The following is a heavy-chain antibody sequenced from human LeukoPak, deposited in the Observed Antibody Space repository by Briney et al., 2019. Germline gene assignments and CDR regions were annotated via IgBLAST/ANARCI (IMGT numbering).Heavy chain of an antibody. CDR3: ARQGYDILTGYIDAFDI. D-gene: IGHD3-9*01. Sequence: SETLSLTCTVSGGSISSYYWSWIRQPPGKGLEWIGYISYSGSTDYNPSLKSRVTISIDTSKNQFSLKLRSVTAADTAIYYCARQGYDILTGYIDAFDIWGQGTMVTVSS. CDR2: ISYSGST. V-gene: IGHV4-59*08. J-gene: IGHJ3*02. CDR1: GGSISSYY.